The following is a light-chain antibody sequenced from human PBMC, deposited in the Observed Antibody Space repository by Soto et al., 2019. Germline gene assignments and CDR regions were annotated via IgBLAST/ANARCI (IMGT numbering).Light chain of an antibody. CDR2: EVS. CDR1: SSDVGAYKY. V-gene: IGLV2-14*01. Sequence: QSALTQPASVSGSPGQSITISCTGTSSDVGAYKYVSWYQQHPGKAPKVMIYEVSNRPSGVSNRFSGSKSGNTASLTISGLHAEEDPDHFCSSYSRSRTLLVFGTGTKGTVL. J-gene: IGLJ1*01. CDR3: SSYSRSRTLLV.